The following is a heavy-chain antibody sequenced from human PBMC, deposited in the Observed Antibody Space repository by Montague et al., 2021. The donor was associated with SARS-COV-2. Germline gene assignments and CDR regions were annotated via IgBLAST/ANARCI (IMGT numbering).Heavy chain of an antibody. CDR2: TYYRSKWDS. CDR1: GDGVSSKSVA. J-gene: IGHJ3*02. D-gene: IGHD3-9*01. V-gene: IGHV6-1*01. Sequence: SAISGDGVSSKSVAWNWIRQSPSRGLEWLGRTYYRSKWDSDYAESVKRRLVITPDTSKNQVSLQLNSVIPEDTAVYFCASSGITLTGLDAFDIWGQGTMVTVSS. CDR3: ASSGITLTGLDAFDI.